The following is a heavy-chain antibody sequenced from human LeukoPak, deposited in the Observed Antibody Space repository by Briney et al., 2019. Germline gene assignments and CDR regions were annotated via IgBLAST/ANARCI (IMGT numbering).Heavy chain of an antibody. D-gene: IGHD2-8*01. CDR1: GFTFDDYG. CDR2: INWNGGST. CDR3: ARASPGQYCTNGVCYFFDY. J-gene: IGHJ4*02. Sequence: PGGSLRLSCAASGFTFDDYGMSWVRQAPGKGLEWVSGINWNGGSTGYADSVKGRFTISRDNAKNSLYLQMNSLRAKDTALYYCARASPGQYCTNGVCYFFDYWGQGTLVTVSS. V-gene: IGHV3-20*04.